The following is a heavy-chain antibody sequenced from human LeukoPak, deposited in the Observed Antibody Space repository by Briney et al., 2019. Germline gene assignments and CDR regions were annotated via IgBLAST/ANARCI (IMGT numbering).Heavy chain of an antibody. CDR3: AKAGSGSYFDY. J-gene: IGHJ4*02. CDR2: ISGSGGST. V-gene: IGHV3-23*01. Sequence: AGGSLRLSCAVSGFTFSDYGMSWVRQAPGKGLEWVSSISGSGGSTYYADSVKGRFTISRDNSKNTLYLQMNSLRAEDAAIYYCAKAGSGSYFDYWGQGTLVTVSS. D-gene: IGHD1-26*01. CDR1: GFTFSDYG.